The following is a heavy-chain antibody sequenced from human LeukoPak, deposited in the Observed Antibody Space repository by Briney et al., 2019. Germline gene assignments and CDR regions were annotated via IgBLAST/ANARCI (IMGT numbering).Heavy chain of an antibody. CDR1: GYTFTGYY. CDR3: ARGPEYYYGSGSNDY. CDR2: INPNSGGT. V-gene: IGHV1-2*02. D-gene: IGHD3-10*01. J-gene: IGHJ4*02. Sequence: GASVKVSCKASGYTFTGYYMHWVRQAPGQGLEWMGWINPNSGGTNYAQKFQGSVAMTRDTSISTAYMELSRLRSDDTAVYYCARGPEYYYGSGSNDYWGQGTLVTVSS.